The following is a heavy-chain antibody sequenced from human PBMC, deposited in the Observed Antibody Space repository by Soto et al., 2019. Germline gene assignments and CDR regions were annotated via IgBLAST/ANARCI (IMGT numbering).Heavy chain of an antibody. Sequence: GSLRLSCAASGFTFSDYYMSWIRQAPGKGLEWVSYISSSGSTIYYADSVKGRFTISRDNAKNSLYLQMNSLRAEDTAVYYCARDTFDYIWGSYLPGPDFDYWGQGTLVTVSS. CDR3: ARDTFDYIWGSYLPGPDFDY. D-gene: IGHD3-16*02. CDR1: GFTFSDYY. CDR2: ISSSGSTI. V-gene: IGHV3-11*01. J-gene: IGHJ4*02.